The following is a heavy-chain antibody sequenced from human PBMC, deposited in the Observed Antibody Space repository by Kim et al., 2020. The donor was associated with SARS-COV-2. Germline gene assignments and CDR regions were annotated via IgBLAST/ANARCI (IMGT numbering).Heavy chain of an antibody. Sequence: GGSLRLSCAASGFTFSGYDMNWVRQAPGKGLEWVAVIWNDGSNKYYADSVKGRFTISRDNSKNSLYLQMNSLRAEDTAVYYCATHLSANRVRVVLRYWGQGTLVTVSS. V-gene: IGHV3-33*01. CDR3: ATHLSANRVRVVLRY. CDR1: GFTFSGYD. J-gene: IGHJ4*02. CDR2: IWNDGSNK. D-gene: IGHD3-10*01.